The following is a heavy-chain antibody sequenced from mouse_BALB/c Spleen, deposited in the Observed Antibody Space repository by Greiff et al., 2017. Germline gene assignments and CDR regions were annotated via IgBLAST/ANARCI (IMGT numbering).Heavy chain of an antibody. J-gene: IGHJ2*01. CDR1: GYTFTSYW. Sequence: QVQLQQPGAELVRPGASVKLSCKASGYTFTSYWINWVKQRPGQGLEWIGNIYPSDSYTNYNQKFKDKATLTVDKSSRTAYMQLSSPTSEDSAVYYCTRSYDYDVGFDYWGQGTTLTVSS. D-gene: IGHD2-4*01. CDR3: TRSYDYDVGFDY. V-gene: IGHV1-69*02. CDR2: IYPSDSYT.